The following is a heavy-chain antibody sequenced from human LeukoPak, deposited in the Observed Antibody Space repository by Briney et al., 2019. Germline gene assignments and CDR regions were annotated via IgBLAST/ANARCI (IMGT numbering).Heavy chain of an antibody. CDR1: GGSISSHY. Sequence: PSETLSLTCTVSGGSISSHYWSWIRQPPGKGLEWIGYIYYSGSTDYNPSLKSRVTMSVDTSKKQFSLKLSSVTAADTAVYYCARILRFLESFSDGAFDIWGQGTMVTVSS. D-gene: IGHD3-3*01. J-gene: IGHJ3*02. V-gene: IGHV4-59*11. CDR2: IYYSGST. CDR3: ARILRFLESFSDGAFDI.